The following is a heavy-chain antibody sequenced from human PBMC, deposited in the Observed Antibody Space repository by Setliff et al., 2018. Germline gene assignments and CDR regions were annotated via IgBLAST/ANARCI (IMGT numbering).Heavy chain of an antibody. Sequence: GGSLRLSCAASGFTVSSYAMSWVRQAPGKGLEWVSSISGSGASTFYADSVKGRFTISRGTSQNTLFLQMNSLRPEDTGVYYCAKDKDVDGAPWFFDYWGQGTLVTVSS. J-gene: IGHJ4*02. V-gene: IGHV3-23*01. CDR2: ISGSGAST. CDR3: AKDKDVDGAPWFFDY. CDR1: GFTVSSYA. D-gene: IGHD2-8*01.